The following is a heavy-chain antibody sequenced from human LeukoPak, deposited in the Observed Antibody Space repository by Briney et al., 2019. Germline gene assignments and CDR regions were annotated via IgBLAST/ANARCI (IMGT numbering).Heavy chain of an antibody. V-gene: IGHV4-39*01. D-gene: IGHD5-12*01. Sequence: PSQTLSLTCTVSGGSISSGGYYWSWIRQPPGKGLEWIGSIYRSGSTYYNPSLKSRVTISVDTSKNQFSLILSPVTAADTAVYYCARKGAYSGIDYWGQGTLVTVSS. J-gene: IGHJ4*02. CDR2: IYRSGST. CDR1: GGSISSGGYY. CDR3: ARKGAYSGIDY.